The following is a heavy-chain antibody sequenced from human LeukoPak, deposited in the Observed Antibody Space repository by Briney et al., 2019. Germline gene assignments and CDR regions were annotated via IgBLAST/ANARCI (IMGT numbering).Heavy chain of an antibody. CDR3: ARASNYDLWFGELTGY. CDR2: ISAYNGNT. D-gene: IGHD3-10*01. J-gene: IGHJ4*02. Sequence: ASVKVSCKASGYTFTSYGISWVRQAPGQGLEWMGWISAYNGNTNYAQKLQGRVTMTTDTSTSTAYMELRSLRSDDTAVYYCARASNYDLWFGELTGYWVQGTLVTVSS. V-gene: IGHV1-18*01. CDR1: GYTFTSYG.